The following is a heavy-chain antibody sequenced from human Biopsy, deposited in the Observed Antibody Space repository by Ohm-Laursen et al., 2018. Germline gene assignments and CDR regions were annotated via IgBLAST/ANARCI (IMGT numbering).Heavy chain of an antibody. CDR3: TRDTTYYAGTTYYDALDV. CDR2: IKRDGSQS. CDR1: GFTFSTYW. Sequence: GSLRLSCTAPGFTFSTYWMTWVRQAPGKGLEWVANIKRDGSQSNQAEAVKGRFTISRDNAKNSLYLQMNSLRAEDTAVYYCTRDTTYYAGTTYYDALDVWGQGTTVTVSS. V-gene: IGHV3-7*01. D-gene: IGHD2/OR15-2a*01. J-gene: IGHJ3*01.